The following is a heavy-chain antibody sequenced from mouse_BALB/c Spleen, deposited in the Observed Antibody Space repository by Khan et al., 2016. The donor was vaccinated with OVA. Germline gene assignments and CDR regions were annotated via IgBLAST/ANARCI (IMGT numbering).Heavy chain of an antibody. CDR2: FLPGKGTI. D-gene: IGHD4-1*01. V-gene: IGHV1-9*01. J-gene: IGHJ4*01. CDR3: TRGAGTTYGMDY. CDR1: GYTFSSYW. Sequence: QVQLKQSGAELMKPGASVKISCKATGYTFSSYWIEWVKQRPGHGLEWIGEFLPGKGTINYNEKFRGKATFTAGTSSNIVYMQLNSLTSEDSAVLYCTRGAGTTYGMDYWGQGTSVTVSS.